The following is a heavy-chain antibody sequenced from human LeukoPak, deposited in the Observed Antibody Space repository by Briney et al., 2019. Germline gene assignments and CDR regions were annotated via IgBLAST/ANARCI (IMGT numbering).Heavy chain of an antibody. D-gene: IGHD3-16*02. CDR1: SYTFTNYA. CDR2: ISAYNGNT. J-gene: IGHJ4*02. Sequence: ASVKVSCKASSYTFTNYAFTWVRQAPGQGLEWMGWISAYNGNTNYAQKLQGRVTMTTDTSTSTAYMELRSLRSDDTAVYYCARRYGLRLGELSSYDYWGQGTLVTVSS. V-gene: IGHV1-18*01. CDR3: ARRYGLRLGELSSYDY.